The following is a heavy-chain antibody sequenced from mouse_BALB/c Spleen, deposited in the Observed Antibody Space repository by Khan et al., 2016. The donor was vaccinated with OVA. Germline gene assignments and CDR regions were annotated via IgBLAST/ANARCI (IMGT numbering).Heavy chain of an antibody. J-gene: IGHJ2*01. Sequence: VQLVASGPGLVKPSQSLSLTCTVTGYSITSGYAWNWIRQFPGNKLEWMGYISYSGGTSYNPSLKSRISITRDTSKNQFFLQLNSVTTEDTATYYCARGNYYGYYFDYWGQGTTLTVSS. CDR2: ISYSGGT. CDR3: ARGNYYGYYFDY. V-gene: IGHV3-2*02. D-gene: IGHD1-1*01. CDR1: GYSITSGYA.